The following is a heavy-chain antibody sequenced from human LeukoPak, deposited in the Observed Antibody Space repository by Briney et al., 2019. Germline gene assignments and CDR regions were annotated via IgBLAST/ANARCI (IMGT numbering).Heavy chain of an antibody. Sequence: GGSLRLSCAASGFTFSTYAMSWVRQAPGKGLEWVSIVIGTGATTYYADSVKGRFTVSRDNSRNTVYLQMTSLRADDTAVYYCAKRQDYNNNWSVDFNYWGQGTLVTVSS. CDR2: VIGTGATT. CDR3: AKRQDYNNNWSVDFNY. J-gene: IGHJ4*02. D-gene: IGHD1-1*01. V-gene: IGHV3-23*01. CDR1: GFTFSTYA.